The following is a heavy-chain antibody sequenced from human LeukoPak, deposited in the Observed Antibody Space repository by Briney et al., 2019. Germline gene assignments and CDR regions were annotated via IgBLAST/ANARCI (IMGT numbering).Heavy chain of an antibody. V-gene: IGHV4-34*01. Sequence: SETLSLTCAVYGGSFSGYYWSWIRQPPGKGLEWIGEINHSGSTNYNPSLKSRVTISVDTSKNQFSLKLSSVTAADTAVYYCARVMVSRLGYFDLWGRGPLVTVPS. D-gene: IGHD2-8*01. CDR2: INHSGST. CDR1: GGSFSGYY. CDR3: ARVMVSRLGYFDL. J-gene: IGHJ2*01.